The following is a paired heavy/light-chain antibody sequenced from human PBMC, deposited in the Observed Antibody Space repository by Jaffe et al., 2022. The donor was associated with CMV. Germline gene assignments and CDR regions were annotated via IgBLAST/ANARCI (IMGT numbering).Light chain of an antibody. CDR2: GAS. CDR3: QQYNNWPPFT. Sequence: EIVMTQSPATLSVSPGERATLSCRASQSVSSNLAWYQQKPGQAPRLLIYGASTRATGIPARFSGSGSGTEFTLTISSLQSEDFAVYYCQQYNNWPPFTFGQGTKLEIK. V-gene: IGKV3-15*01. J-gene: IGKJ2*01. CDR1: QSVSSN.
Heavy chain of an antibody. CDR3: AKDQALMITFGGVNGWFDP. V-gene: IGHV3-23*01. CDR1: GFTFSSYA. CDR2: ISGSGGST. D-gene: IGHD3-16*01. Sequence: EVQLLESGGGLVQPGGSLRLSCAASGFTFSSYAMSWVRQAPGKGLEWVSAISGSGGSTYYADSVKGRFTISRDNSKNTLYLQMNSLRAEDTAVYYCAKDQALMITFGGVNGWFDPWGQGTLVTVSS. J-gene: IGHJ5*02.